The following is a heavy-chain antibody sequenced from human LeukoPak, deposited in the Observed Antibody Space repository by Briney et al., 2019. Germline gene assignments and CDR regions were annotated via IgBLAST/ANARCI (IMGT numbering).Heavy chain of an antibody. CDR2: IKTKNDGETT. Sequence: GGSLRLSCAASGFTFSNAWMNWVRQAPGKGLEWLGRIKTKNDGETTKYAATMRGRLSISRDDSKNMLYLQMNSLNTEDTAVYYCTSRTLTTNDYWGQGTLVTVSS. V-gene: IGHV3-15*01. CDR3: TSRTLTTNDY. D-gene: IGHD3-3*01. CDR1: GFTFSNAW. J-gene: IGHJ4*02.